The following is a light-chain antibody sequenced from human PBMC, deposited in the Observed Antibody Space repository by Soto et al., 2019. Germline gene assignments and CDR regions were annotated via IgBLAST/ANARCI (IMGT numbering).Light chain of an antibody. CDR1: QPVNNN. V-gene: IGKV3-15*01. CDR3: QQYEKWPPSIT. CDR2: GAS. Sequence: IGMTQRPATLSVSPGERATLSCRSSQPVNNNLAWYQHKPGQAPRLLIYGASTRATGISARFSGGGSGTEFTLTISSLQSEDFALYFCQQYEKWPPSITFGQGTKVDI. J-gene: IGKJ1*01.